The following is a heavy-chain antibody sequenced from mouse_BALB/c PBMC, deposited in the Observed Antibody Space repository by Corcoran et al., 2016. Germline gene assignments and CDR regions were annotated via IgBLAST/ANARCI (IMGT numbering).Heavy chain of an antibody. CDR1: GYTFTSYV. CDR2: INPYNDGT. Sequence: EVQLQQSGAELVKPGASVKMSCKASGYTFTSYVMHWVQQKPGQGLEWIGYINPYNDGTKYNEKFKGKATLTSDKSSSTAYMELSSLTSEDSAVYDCARLYPGRAMDYWGQGTSVTVSS. J-gene: IGHJ4*01. CDR3: ARLYPGRAMDY. V-gene: IGHV1S136*01. D-gene: IGHD1-1*01.